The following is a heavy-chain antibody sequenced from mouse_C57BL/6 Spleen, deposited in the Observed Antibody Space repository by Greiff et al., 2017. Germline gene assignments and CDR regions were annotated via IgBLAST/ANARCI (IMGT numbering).Heavy chain of an antibody. D-gene: IGHD2-5*01. V-gene: IGHV14-1*01. J-gene: IGHJ3*01. CDR1: GFNIKDSY. CDR3: TTFSNLFAY. Sequence: DVQLQESGAELVRPGASVKLSCTASGFNIKDSYMHWVKQRPEQGLEWIGRIDPEDGDTEYAPKFQGKATMTANTSSNTAYLQLSSLTAEDTAVYYWTTFSNLFAYWGQGTLVTVSA. CDR2: IDPEDGDT.